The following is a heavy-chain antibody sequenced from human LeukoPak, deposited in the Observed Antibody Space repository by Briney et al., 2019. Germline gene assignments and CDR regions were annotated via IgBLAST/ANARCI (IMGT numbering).Heavy chain of an antibody. V-gene: IGHV1-69*13. D-gene: IGHD6-13*01. CDR1: GGTFSCSA. Sequence: ASVKASCKASGGTFSCSAISLVLQAPGQGLEWMGRLLPFFATAGYAQKFQGRVTITADESTSTAYMELSSLRSEDTAVYYCARSVRGFPSSSWYEPPYYYYMDVWGKGTTVTVSS. CDR3: ARSVRGFPSSSWYEPPYYYYMDV. J-gene: IGHJ6*03. CDR2: LLPFFATA.